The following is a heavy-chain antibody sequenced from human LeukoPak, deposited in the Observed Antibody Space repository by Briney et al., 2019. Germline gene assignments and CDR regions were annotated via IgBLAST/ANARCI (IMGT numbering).Heavy chain of an antibody. D-gene: IGHD2-2*03. V-gene: IGHV1-46*01. CDR3: AREWEVGIVVVPASLLGA. Sequence: ASVKVSCKASGYTFTSYYMHWVQQAPGQGLEWMGIINPSGGSTSYAQKFQGRDTMTRDTSTSTVYMELSSLRSEDTAVYYCAREWEVGIVVVPASLLGAWGQGTLVTVSS. CDR1: GYTFTSYY. CDR2: INPSGGST. J-gene: IGHJ4*02.